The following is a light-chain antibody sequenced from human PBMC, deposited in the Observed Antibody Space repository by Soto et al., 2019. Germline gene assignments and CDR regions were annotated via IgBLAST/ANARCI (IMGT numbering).Light chain of an antibody. CDR3: QQSYGTPYT. CDR1: QSISTY. Sequence: DIQMTQSPSSLSASVGDRVTITCRASQSISTYLNWYQQKPGKAPDLLVYAASSLQSGVPSRFSGSGSGTDFTLTISRLLPEDSATYYCQQSYGTPYTFGQGTKLEIK. CDR2: AAS. J-gene: IGKJ2*01. V-gene: IGKV1-39*01.